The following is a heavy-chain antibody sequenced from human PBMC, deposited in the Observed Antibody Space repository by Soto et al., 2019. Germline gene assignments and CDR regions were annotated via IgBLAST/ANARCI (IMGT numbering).Heavy chain of an antibody. V-gene: IGHV4-61*01. CDR3: ARDQGRYCSGGSCYRPNWFDP. D-gene: IGHD2-15*01. Sequence: TSETLSLTCTVSGGSVSSGSYYWSWIRQPPGKGLEWIGYIYYSGSTNYNPSLKSRVTISVDTSKNQFSLKLSSVTAADTAVYYCARDQGRYCSGGSCYRPNWFDPWGQGTLVTVSS. J-gene: IGHJ5*02. CDR2: IYYSGST. CDR1: GGSVSSGSYY.